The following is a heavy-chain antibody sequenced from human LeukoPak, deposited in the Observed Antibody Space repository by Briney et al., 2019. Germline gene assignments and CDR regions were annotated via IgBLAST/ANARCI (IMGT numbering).Heavy chain of an antibody. J-gene: IGHJ4*02. Sequence: SETLSLTCAVYGGSFSGYYWSWIRQPPGKGLEWIGEINHSGSTNYNPSLKSRVTISVHTSKNQFSLKLSSVTAADTAVYYCARGPHCSSTSCYAGDFDYWGQGTLVTVSS. V-gene: IGHV4-34*01. CDR3: ARGPHCSSTSCYAGDFDY. CDR1: GGSFSGYY. D-gene: IGHD2-2*01. CDR2: INHSGST.